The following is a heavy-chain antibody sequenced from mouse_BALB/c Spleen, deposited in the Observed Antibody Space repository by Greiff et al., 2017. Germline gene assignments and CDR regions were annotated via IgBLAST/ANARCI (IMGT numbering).Heavy chain of an antibody. CDR1: GFTFSSYA. CDR2: ISSGGST. CDR3: ARGQDYYGSSYWYFDV. D-gene: IGHD1-1*01. Sequence: DVMLVESGGGLVKPGGSLKLSCAASGFTFSSYAMSWVRQTPEKRLEWVASISSGGSTYYPDSVKGRFTISRDNARNILYLQMSSLRSEDTAMYYCARGQDYYGSSYWYFDVWGAGTTVTVSS. V-gene: IGHV5-6-5*01. J-gene: IGHJ1*01.